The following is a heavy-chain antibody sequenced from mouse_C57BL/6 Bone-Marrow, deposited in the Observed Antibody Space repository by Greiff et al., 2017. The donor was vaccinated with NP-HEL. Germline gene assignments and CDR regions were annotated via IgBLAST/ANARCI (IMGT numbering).Heavy chain of an antibody. CDR1: GFSLTSYG. CDR3: ARGLRRGFAY. Sequence: QVQLQQSGPGLVQPSQSLSITCTVSGFSLTSYGVHWVRQSPGKGLEWLGVIWSGGSTDYNAAFISRLSISKDNSKSQVFFKMNSLQADDTAIYYCARGLRRGFAYWGQGTLVTVSA. J-gene: IGHJ3*01. D-gene: IGHD2-2*01. V-gene: IGHV2-2*01. CDR2: IWSGGST.